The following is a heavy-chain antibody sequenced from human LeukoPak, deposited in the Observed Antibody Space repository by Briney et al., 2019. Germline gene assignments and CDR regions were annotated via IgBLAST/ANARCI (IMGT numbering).Heavy chain of an antibody. Sequence: SVKVSCKASGYTFTSYAISWVRQAPGQGLEWMGGIIPIFGTANYAQKFQGRVTITADESTSTAYMELSSLRSEDTAVYYCAVNMVRGVIITFDYWGQGTLVTVSS. J-gene: IGHJ4*02. V-gene: IGHV1-69*13. CDR1: GYTFTSYA. D-gene: IGHD3-10*01. CDR3: AVNMVRGVIITFDY. CDR2: IIPIFGTA.